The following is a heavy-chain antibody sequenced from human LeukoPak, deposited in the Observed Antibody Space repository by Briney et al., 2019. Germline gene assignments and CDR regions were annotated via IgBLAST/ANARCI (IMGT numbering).Heavy chain of an antibody. CDR3: AKGGRTTIFGVVITHFDY. Sequence: GSLRLSCAASGFTFSSYAMSWVRQAPGKGLEWVSAISGSGGSTYYADSVKGRFTISRDNSKNTLYLQMNSLRAEDTAVYYCAKGGRTTIFGVVITHFDYWGQGTLVTVSS. CDR1: GFTFSSYA. CDR2: ISGSGGST. V-gene: IGHV3-23*01. J-gene: IGHJ4*02. D-gene: IGHD3-3*01.